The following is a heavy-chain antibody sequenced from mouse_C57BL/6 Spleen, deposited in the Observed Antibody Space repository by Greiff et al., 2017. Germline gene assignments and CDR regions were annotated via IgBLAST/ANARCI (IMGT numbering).Heavy chain of an antibody. D-gene: IGHD1-1*01. V-gene: IGHV8-12*01. J-gene: IGHJ4*01. CDR3: AGRDYDGSSYGAMDY. CDR2: IYWDDDK. Sequence: QVQLKESGPGILQSSQTLSLTCSFSGFSLSTSGMGVSWIRQPSGKGLEWLAHIYWDDDKRYNPSLKSRLTISKDTSRNQVFLKSTRVDTAGTATYYGAGRDYDGSSYGAMDYWGQGTSVTVSS. CDR1: GFSLSTSGMG.